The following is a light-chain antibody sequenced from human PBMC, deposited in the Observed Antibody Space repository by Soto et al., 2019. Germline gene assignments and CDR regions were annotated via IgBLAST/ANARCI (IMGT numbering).Light chain of an antibody. Sequence: EKVMTQSPATLSESTGERATLSCRASQSVSSNLAWYQQTPGQAPRLLIYDASKRATGIPARFSGCESGTEFTLNISSMHSEDLAVDYCQQYDAWPETFGQGNKVEIK. CDR1: QSVSSN. CDR2: DAS. J-gene: IGKJ1*01. CDR3: QQYDAWPET. V-gene: IGKV3-15*01.